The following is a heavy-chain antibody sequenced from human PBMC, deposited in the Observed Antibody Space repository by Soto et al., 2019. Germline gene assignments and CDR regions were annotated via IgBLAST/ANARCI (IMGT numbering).Heavy chain of an antibody. D-gene: IGHD6-19*01. V-gene: IGHV1-18*01. CDR3: ARDSGGQQWLVRSVYYYYGMDV. CDR1: GYTFTSYC. Sequence: ASVNGSCKASGYTFTSYCISWVRQAPGQGLECMGWISAYNGNTNYAQKLQGRVTVTTDTSTSTAYMELRSLRSDDTAVYYCARDSGGQQWLVRSVYYYYGMDVWGQGTTVTVSS. J-gene: IGHJ6*02. CDR2: ISAYNGNT.